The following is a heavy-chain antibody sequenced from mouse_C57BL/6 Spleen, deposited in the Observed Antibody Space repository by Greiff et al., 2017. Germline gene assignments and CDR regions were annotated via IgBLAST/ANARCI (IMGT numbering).Heavy chain of an antibody. CDR3: ARSTYYREDYYAMDY. CDR1: GYTFTDYY. J-gene: IGHJ4*01. CDR2: IYPGSGNT. Sequence: QVHVKQSGAELVRPGASVKLSCKASGYTFTDYYINWVKQRPGQGLEWIARIYPGSGNTYYKEKFKGKATLTAEKSSSTAYMQLSSLTSEDSAVYFCARSTYYREDYYAMDYWGQGTSVTVSS. D-gene: IGHD2-12*01. V-gene: IGHV1-76*01.